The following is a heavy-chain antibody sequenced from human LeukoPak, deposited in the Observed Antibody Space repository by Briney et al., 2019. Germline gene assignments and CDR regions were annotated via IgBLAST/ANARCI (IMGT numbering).Heavy chain of an antibody. J-gene: IGHJ3*02. V-gene: IGHV1-69*04. CDR3: ARGGSTSTAGAFDI. CDR2: IIPILGIA. Sequence: GASVKVSCKASGYIFTSYGISWVRQAPGQGLEWMGRIIPILGIANYAQKFQGRVTITADKSTSTAYMELSSLRSEDTAVYYCARGGSTSTAGAFDIWGQGTMVTVSS. CDR1: GYIFTSYG. D-gene: IGHD2-15*01.